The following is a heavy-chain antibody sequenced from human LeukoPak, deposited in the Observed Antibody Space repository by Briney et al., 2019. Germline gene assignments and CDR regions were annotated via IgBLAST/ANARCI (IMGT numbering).Heavy chain of an antibody. CDR2: IYYSGST. CDR1: GGSISNYY. D-gene: IGHD1-26*01. J-gene: IGHJ4*02. Sequence: SETLCLTCTVSGGSISNYYWSWIRQPPGKELEWFGHIYYSGSTKYNPSLKSRVTISVDASKNQFSLKLSSVTAADTAVYYCAKAGVGAQRMDYWGQGTLVTVSS. CDR3: AKAGVGAQRMDY. V-gene: IGHV4-59*01.